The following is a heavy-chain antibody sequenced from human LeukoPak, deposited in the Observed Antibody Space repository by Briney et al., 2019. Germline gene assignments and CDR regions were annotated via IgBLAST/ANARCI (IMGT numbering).Heavy chain of an antibody. D-gene: IGHD1-26*01. Sequence: GRSLRLSCAASGFTFSSYGMHWVRQAPGKGLEWVAVISYDGSNKYYADSVKGRFTISRDNSKNTLYLQMNSLRAEDTAVYYCAKDGIVGATELDYWGQGTLVTVSS. CDR2: ISYDGSNK. CDR1: GFTFSSYG. CDR3: AKDGIVGATELDY. V-gene: IGHV3-30*18. J-gene: IGHJ4*02.